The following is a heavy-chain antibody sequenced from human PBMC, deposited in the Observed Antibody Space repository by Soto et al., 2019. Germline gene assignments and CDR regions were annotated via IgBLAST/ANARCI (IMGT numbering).Heavy chain of an antibody. CDR2: IYYSGST. V-gene: IGHV4-59*08. D-gene: IGHD5-12*01. Sequence: KASETLSLTCTVSGGSISSYYWSWIRQPPGKGLEWIGYIYYSGSTNYNPSLKSRVTISVDTSKNQFSLKLSSVTAADTAVYYCARHGLYSGYDFDYWGQGTLVTVSS. J-gene: IGHJ4*02. CDR3: ARHGLYSGYDFDY. CDR1: GGSISSYY.